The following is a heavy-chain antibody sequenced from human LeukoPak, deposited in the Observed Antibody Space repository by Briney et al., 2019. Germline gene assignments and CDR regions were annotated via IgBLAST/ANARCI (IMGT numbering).Heavy chain of an antibody. CDR2: IGIAGDT. Sequence: GGSLRLSCAAFGFTFTNYDMHWVRQATGKGLEWVSSIGIAGDTHYSGSVRGRFTISRENGKNSLFLQMNSLRAGDTAVYYCAREGRGYDPPHYYGMDVWGQGTTVTVSS. CDR1: GFTFTNYD. J-gene: IGHJ6*02. D-gene: IGHD5-12*01. V-gene: IGHV3-13*04. CDR3: AREGRGYDPPHYYGMDV.